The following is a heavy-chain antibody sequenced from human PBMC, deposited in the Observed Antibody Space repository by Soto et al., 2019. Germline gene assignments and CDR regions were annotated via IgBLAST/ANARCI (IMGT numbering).Heavy chain of an antibody. CDR3: ARDQRWDNWNCNSCYGLDV. V-gene: IGHV4-59*01. CDR2: IYYSGST. CDR1: CGSISSYY. D-gene: IGHD1-7*01. Sequence: KPSETLSLTCTVSCGSISSYYWSWIRQPPGKGLEWIGYIYYSGSTNYNPSLKSRVTISVDTSKNQFSLKLSSVTAADTAVYYCARDQRWDNWNCNSCYGLDVWGLGTTVTVSS. J-gene: IGHJ6*02.